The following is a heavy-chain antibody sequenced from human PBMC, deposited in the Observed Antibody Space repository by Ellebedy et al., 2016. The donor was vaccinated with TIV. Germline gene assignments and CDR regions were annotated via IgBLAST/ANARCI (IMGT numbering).Heavy chain of an antibody. Sequence: SETLSLTCTVSGGSISSYYWSWIRQPPGKGLEWIGYIYYSGSTNYNPSLKSRVTISVDTSKNQFSLKLSSVTAADTAVYYCARGLRGGYVHPFDYWGQGTLVTVSS. V-gene: IGHV4-59*08. CDR3: ARGLRGGYVHPFDY. CDR2: IYYSGST. CDR1: GGSISSYY. D-gene: IGHD5-24*01. J-gene: IGHJ4*02.